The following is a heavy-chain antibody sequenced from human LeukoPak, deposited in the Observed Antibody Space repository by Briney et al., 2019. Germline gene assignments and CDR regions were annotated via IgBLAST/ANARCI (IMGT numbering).Heavy chain of an antibody. CDR1: GFTFSSYG. V-gene: IGHV3-23*01. Sequence: GGSLRLSCAASGFTFSSYGMSWVRQAPGKVLEWVSAISGSGGNTYYADSVKGRFTISRDNSKNTLYLQMNSLRAEDTAVYYCAKDLSPGHYWGQGTLVTVSS. D-gene: IGHD2/OR15-2a*01. J-gene: IGHJ4*02. CDR3: AKDLSPGHY. CDR2: ISGSGGNT.